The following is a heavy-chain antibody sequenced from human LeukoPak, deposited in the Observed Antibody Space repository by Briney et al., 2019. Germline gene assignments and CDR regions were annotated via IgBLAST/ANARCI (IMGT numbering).Heavy chain of an antibody. D-gene: IGHD3-10*01. CDR2: IKQDGSEK. J-gene: IGHJ4*02. Sequence: PGGSLRLSCAASGFTFSSYWMSWVRQAPGKGLEWVANIKQDGSEKYYVDSVKGRLAISRDNAKNSLYLQMNSLRAEDTAVYYCARLLLWFGELLPTDYWGQGTLVTVSS. V-gene: IGHV3-7*01. CDR3: ARLLLWFGELLPTDY. CDR1: GFTFSSYW.